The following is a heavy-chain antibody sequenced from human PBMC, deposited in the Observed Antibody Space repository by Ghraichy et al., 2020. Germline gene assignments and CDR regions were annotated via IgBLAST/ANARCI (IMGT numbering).Heavy chain of an antibody. CDR3: ARGGYSSSWSPH. D-gene: IGHD6-13*01. V-gene: IGHV3-21*01. CDR2: ISSSSYI. J-gene: IGHJ4*02. Sequence: GESLNISCAASGFTFSSYSMNWVRQAPGKGLEWVSSISSSSYIYYADSVKGRFTISRDNAKNSLYLQMNSLRAEDTAVYYCARGGYSSSWSPHWGQGTLVTVSS. CDR1: GFTFSSYS.